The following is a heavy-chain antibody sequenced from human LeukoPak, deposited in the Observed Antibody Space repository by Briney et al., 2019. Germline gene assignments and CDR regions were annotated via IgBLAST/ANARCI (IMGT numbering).Heavy chain of an antibody. J-gene: IGHJ5*02. CDR2: IYYSGST. CDR3: ARRYCSGGSCYSDNWFDP. V-gene: IGHV4-39*01. CDR1: GGSISSSSYY. D-gene: IGHD2-15*01. Sequence: SETLSLTCTVSGGSISSSSYYWGWIRQPPGKGLEWIVSIYYSGSTYYNPSLKSRVTISVDTSKNQFSLKLSSVTAADTAVYYCARRYCSGGSCYSDNWFDPWGQGTLVTVSS.